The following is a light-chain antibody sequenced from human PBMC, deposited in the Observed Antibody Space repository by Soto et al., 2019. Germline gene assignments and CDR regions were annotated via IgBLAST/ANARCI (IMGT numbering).Light chain of an antibody. J-gene: IGKJ1*01. Sequence: TQSPSSLSASIGDRVTLSCRASQRVSSHLAWYQQEPGQPPRLLIYAASTRASGIAGRFSGSGSETEFTLIISSLQAEDFALYYCNQGNNWPWTFGQGTKVDIK. CDR1: QRVSSH. V-gene: IGKV3-15*01. CDR2: AAS. CDR3: NQGNNWPWT.